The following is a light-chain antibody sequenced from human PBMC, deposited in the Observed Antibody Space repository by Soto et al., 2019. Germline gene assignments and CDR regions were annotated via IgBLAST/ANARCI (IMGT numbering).Light chain of an antibody. Sequence: QSALTQPASVSGSPGQSITISCTGTSSEVGSYNLVSWYQQHPGKAPKLMIYEGSKRPSGVSNRFSGSKSGNTASLTISGLQAEDEADYYCCSYAGSSTFEGVFGGGTKLTVL. CDR1: SSEVGSYNL. CDR2: EGS. J-gene: IGLJ2*01. CDR3: CSYAGSSTFEGV. V-gene: IGLV2-23*03.